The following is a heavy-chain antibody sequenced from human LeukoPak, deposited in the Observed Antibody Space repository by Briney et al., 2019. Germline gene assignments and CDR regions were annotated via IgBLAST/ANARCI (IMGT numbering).Heavy chain of an antibody. D-gene: IGHD6-19*01. CDR1: RFTLSNYW. Sequence: GGSLRFSCAASRFTLSNYWMGWVRQAPGKGLEWVANIKQDGSETYYVDSVKGRFTISRDDAKNSLSLQMNSLRAEDTAVYYCARQRGSGCLDYWGQGTLVTVSS. CDR2: IKQDGSET. V-gene: IGHV3-7*01. J-gene: IGHJ4*02. CDR3: ARQRGSGCLDY.